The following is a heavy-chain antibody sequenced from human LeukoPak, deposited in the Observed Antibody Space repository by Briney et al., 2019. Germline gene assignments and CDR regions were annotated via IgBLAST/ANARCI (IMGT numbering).Heavy chain of an antibody. CDR1: GFTFSSYS. J-gene: IGHJ6*03. D-gene: IGHD6-19*01. CDR3: ARVKGLVRYYYYYYMDV. Sequence: GGSLRLSCAASGFTFSSYSINWVRQAPGKGLEWVANIKQDGSEKYYVDSVKGRFTISRDNAKNSLYLQMNSLRAEDTAVYYCARVKGLVRYYYYYYMDVWGKGTTVTVSS. CDR2: IKQDGSEK. V-gene: IGHV3-7*04.